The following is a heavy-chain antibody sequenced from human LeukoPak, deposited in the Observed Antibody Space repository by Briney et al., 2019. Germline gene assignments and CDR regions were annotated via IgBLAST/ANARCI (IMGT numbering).Heavy chain of an antibody. Sequence: SETLSLTCTVSGGSISSGDYYWSWIRQPPGKGLDWIGYIYYSGSTYYNPSLKSRVTISVDTSKTQFSLKLSPVTAADTAVYYCARDHSSSWYSDSWGQGTLVTVSS. J-gene: IGHJ4*02. V-gene: IGHV4-30-4*01. CDR3: ARDHSSSWYSDS. D-gene: IGHD6-13*01. CDR1: GGSISSGDYY. CDR2: IYYSGST.